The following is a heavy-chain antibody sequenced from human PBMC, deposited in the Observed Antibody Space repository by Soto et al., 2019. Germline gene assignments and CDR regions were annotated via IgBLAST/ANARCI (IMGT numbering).Heavy chain of an antibody. CDR2: IEISGRAT. CDR3: AKGDGGYFDH. V-gene: IGHV3-23*05. CDR1: GFSFSNYA. J-gene: IGHJ4*02. D-gene: IGHD3-16*01. Sequence: EVQLLESGGGLVQPGGSLRLSCIASGFSFSNYAMIRVRQAPGKGPEWVSSIEISGRATYYADAVKGRFTISRDDSKNAVYLQMNSLRGEDTAVYFCAKGDGGYFDHWGQGSLVTVSS.